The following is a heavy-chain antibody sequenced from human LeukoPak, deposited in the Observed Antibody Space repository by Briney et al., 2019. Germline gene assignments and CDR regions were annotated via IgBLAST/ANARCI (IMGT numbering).Heavy chain of an antibody. D-gene: IGHD6-19*01. CDR2: INHSGST. J-gene: IGHJ4*02. CDR3: ARTLLAVAGTYYFDY. Sequence: PSETLSLTCAVYGGSFSGYYWSWIRQPPGKGLEWIGEINHSGSTNYNPSLKSRVTISVDTSKNQFSLKLSSVTAADTAVCYCARTLLAVAGTYYFDYWGQGTLVTVSS. V-gene: IGHV4-34*01. CDR1: GGSFSGYY.